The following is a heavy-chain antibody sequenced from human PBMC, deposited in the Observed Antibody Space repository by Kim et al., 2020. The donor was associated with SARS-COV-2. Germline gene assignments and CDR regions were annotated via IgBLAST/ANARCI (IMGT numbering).Heavy chain of an antibody. Sequence: SETLSLTCAVYGGSFSGYYWSWIHQPPGKGLEWIGEINYSGSTNYNPSLKSRVTISVDTSKNEFSLKLSSVTAADTAVYYCASCYYGSGSFIHAFDIWGQGTMVTVSS. CDR1: GGSFSGYY. CDR3: ASCYYGSGSFIHAFDI. J-gene: IGHJ3*02. CDR2: INYSGST. V-gene: IGHV4-34*01. D-gene: IGHD3-10*01.